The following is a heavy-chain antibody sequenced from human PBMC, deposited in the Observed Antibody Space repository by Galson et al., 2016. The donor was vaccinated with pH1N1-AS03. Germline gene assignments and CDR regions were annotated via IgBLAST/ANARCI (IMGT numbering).Heavy chain of an antibody. CDR3: VVWHSSAVRWGFDY. Sequence: SLRLSCAASGFPFSNSGMHWVRQAPGKGLEWVALIWYDGSSQYYTDSVKGRFTISRDNSENTLYLQMNSLRPEDTAWYYCVVWHSSAVRWGFDYRGQGTLVTVSS. CDR1: GFPFSNSG. V-gene: IGHV3-33*01. CDR2: IWYDGSSQ. J-gene: IGHJ4*02. D-gene: IGHD3-22*01.